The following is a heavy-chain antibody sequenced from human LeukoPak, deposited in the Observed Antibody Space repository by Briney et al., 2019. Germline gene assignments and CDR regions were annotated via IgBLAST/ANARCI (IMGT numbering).Heavy chain of an antibody. V-gene: IGHV4-34*01. CDR2: INHSGST. CDR1: GGSFSGYY. Sequence: SETLSLTCAVYGGSFSGYYWSWIRQPPGKGLEWIGEINHSGSTNYNPSLKSRVTISVDTSKNQFSLKLSSVTPADTAVYYCARGPGVVTAPRRGYYYMDVWGKGTTVTVSS. D-gene: IGHD2-21*02. CDR3: ARGPGVVTAPRRGYYYMDV. J-gene: IGHJ6*03.